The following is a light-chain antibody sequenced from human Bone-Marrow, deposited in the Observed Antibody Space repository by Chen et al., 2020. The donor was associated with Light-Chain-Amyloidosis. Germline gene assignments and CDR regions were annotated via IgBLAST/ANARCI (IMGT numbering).Light chain of an antibody. Sequence: QSVLTQPPSASGTPGQRVTISCSGNSSTVGGITVNWYQQVPGTAPKLLIYSNNQRPSGVPDRFSGSKSVTSASLAISRLQSEDEVDYYNAHWDDSMMGRLFGGGTKLTVL. CDR2: SNN. CDR1: SSTVGGIT. V-gene: IGLV1-44*01. J-gene: IGLJ3*02. CDR3: AHWDDSMMGRL.